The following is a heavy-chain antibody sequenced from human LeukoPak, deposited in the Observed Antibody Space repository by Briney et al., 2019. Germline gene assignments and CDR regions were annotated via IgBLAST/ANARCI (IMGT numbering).Heavy chain of an antibody. J-gene: IGHJ4*02. CDR3: AKGQWELLGYFDY. D-gene: IGHD1-26*01. V-gene: IGHV1-69*04. CDR1: GGTFSSYA. CDR2: IIPILGIA. Sequence: GSSVKFSCKASGGTFSSYAISWVRQAPGQGLEWMGRIIPILGIANYAQKFQGRVTITADKSTSTAYMELSSLRSEDTAVYYCAKGQWELLGYFDYWGQGTLVTVSS.